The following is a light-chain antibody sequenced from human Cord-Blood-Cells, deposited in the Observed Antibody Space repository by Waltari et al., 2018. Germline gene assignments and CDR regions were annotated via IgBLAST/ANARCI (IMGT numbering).Light chain of an antibody. Sequence: NFMLTQPHSVSESPGKTVTISCTRSRGSIASNYVQRYQQRPGSSPTTVIYEDNQRPSGVPDRFSGSIDSSSNSASLTISGLKTEDEADYYCQSYDSSNHWVFGGGTKLTVL. CDR1: RGSIASNY. CDR2: EDN. V-gene: IGLV6-57*01. CDR3: QSYDSSNHWV. J-gene: IGLJ3*02.